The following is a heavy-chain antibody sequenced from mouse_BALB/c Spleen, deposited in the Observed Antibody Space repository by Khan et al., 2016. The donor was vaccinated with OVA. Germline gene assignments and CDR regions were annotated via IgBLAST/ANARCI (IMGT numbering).Heavy chain of an antibody. J-gene: IGHJ4*01. CDR3: ARAYYGNYREAMDY. CDR2: IRGDGST. V-gene: IGHV2-6-7*01. CDR1: GFTFTGFG. D-gene: IGHD2-10*01. Sequence: QVQLMESGPGLVAPSQTLSITCTVSGFTFTGFGVNWVRQPPGKGLEWLGMIRGDGSTDYNSASKSRLTPSKDNSKSHVFLIKNSMQTTETARYYCARAYYGNYREAMDYWGQGTLVTVSS.